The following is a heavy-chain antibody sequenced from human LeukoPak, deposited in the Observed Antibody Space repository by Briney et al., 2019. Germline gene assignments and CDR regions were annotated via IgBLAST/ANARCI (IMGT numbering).Heavy chain of an antibody. V-gene: IGHV4-59*01. CDR1: GGSISSYY. Sequence: SETLSLTCTVSGGSISSYYWSWIRQPPGKGLEWIGYIYYSGSTNYNPSLKSRVTMSVDTSKNQFSLKLSSVTAADTAVYYCASYSGSYWTGYYYYYMDVWGKGTTVTVSS. J-gene: IGHJ6*03. CDR3: ASYSGSYWTGYYYYYMDV. D-gene: IGHD1-26*01. CDR2: IYYSGST.